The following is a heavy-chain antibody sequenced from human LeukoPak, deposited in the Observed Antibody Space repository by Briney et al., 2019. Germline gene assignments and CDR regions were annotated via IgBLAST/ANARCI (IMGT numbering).Heavy chain of an antibody. D-gene: IGHD6-19*01. CDR2: IYTSGST. CDR3: ARGPKLSSSGWFQSNDNYGMDV. J-gene: IGHJ6*02. Sequence: SETLSLTCTVSGGSISSYYWSWIRQPAGKGLEWIGRIYTSGSTNYNPSLKSRVTISVDTSKNQFSLKLSSVTAADTAVYYCARGPKLSSSGWFQSNDNYGMDVWGQGTTVTVSS. CDR1: GGSISSYY. V-gene: IGHV4-4*07.